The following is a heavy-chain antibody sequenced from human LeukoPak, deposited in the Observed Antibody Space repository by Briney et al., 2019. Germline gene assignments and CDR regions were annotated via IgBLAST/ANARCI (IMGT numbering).Heavy chain of an antibody. J-gene: IGHJ4*02. CDR1: GYSFTGYW. Sequence: GESLKISRKGSGYSFTGYWISWVRQMPGKGLEWMGRIDPSDSYTNYSPSFQGHVTISADKSISTAYLQWSSLKASDTAMYYCAREVKSTSCYEVRDWGQGTLVTVSS. CDR2: IDPSDSYT. CDR3: AREVKSTSCYEVRD. V-gene: IGHV5-10-1*01. D-gene: IGHD2-2*01.